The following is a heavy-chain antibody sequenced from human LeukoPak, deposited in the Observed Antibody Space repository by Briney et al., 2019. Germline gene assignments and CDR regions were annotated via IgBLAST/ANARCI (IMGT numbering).Heavy chain of an antibody. CDR2: INHSGST. J-gene: IGHJ4*02. V-gene: IGHV4-34*01. Sequence: SETLLLTCAVYGGYLSGYYWSWIRQPPGKGLEWIGEINHSGSTNYNPSLKSRVTISVDTSKNQFSLTLSSVTAADTAVYYCARASITMVRGVIITSHFDYWGQGTLVTVSS. CDR1: GGYLSGYY. D-gene: IGHD3-10*01. CDR3: ARASITMVRGVIITSHFDY.